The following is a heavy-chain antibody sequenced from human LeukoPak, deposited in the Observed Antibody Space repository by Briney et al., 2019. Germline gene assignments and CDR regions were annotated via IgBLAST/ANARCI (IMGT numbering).Heavy chain of an antibody. CDR1: GVTFSSYG. CDR3: AKDREGASGYYYYYYGMDV. Sequence: GGSLRLSCAASGVTFSSYGMHWVRQAPGKGLEWVAVISYDGSNKYYADSVKGRFTISRDNSKNTLYLQMNSLRAEDTAVYYCAKDREGASGYYYYYYGMDVWGQGTTVTVSS. J-gene: IGHJ6*02. V-gene: IGHV3-30*18. D-gene: IGHD1-26*01. CDR2: ISYDGSNK.